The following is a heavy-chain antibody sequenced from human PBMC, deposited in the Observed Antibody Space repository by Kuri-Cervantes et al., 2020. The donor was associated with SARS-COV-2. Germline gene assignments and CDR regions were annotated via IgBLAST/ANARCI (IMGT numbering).Heavy chain of an antibody. CDR3: GRAVGRYYSDSSGYFGS. Sequence: SQTLSLTCAVYGGSFSDYYWSWIRQPPGKGLEWIGYIYYSGSTYYNPSLKSRVTISVDTSKNQFSLKLTSVTAADTAIYYCGRAVGRYYSDSSGYFGSWGQGTLVTVSS. D-gene: IGHD3-22*01. CDR2: IYYSGST. V-gene: IGHV4-30-4*01. CDR1: GGSFSDYY. J-gene: IGHJ4*02.